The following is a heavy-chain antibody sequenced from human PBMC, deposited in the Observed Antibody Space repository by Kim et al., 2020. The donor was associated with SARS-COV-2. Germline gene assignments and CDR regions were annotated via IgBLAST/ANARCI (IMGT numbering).Heavy chain of an antibody. J-gene: IGHJ6*02. CDR3: ARASVQERSLFTVYYYFGMDV. CDR1: GFTFSDHY. CDR2: TRNKANSYTT. Sequence: GGSLRLSCAASGFTFSDHYMDCVRQAPGKGLEWVGRTRNKANSYTTEYAASVKGRFTISRDDSKNSLYLQMNSLKTEDTAVYYCARASVQERSLFTVYYYFGMDVRGQSTTVTVSS. D-gene: IGHD1-1*01. V-gene: IGHV3-72*01.